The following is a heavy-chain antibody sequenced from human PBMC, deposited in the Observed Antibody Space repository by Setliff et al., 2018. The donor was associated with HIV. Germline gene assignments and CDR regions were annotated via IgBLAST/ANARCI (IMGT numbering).Heavy chain of an antibody. CDR2: ISSSGTYT. D-gene: IGHD1-26*01. J-gene: IGHJ4*02. CDR3: APLVGATGAPSY. Sequence: GGSLRLSCAASEFTFSDYYMSWIRQAPGKGLEWVSYISSSGTYTNYTASVRGRFTISRDNAKNSLYLQMNGLRAEDTALYYCAPLVGATGAPSYWGQGTLVTVSS. CDR1: EFTFSDYY. V-gene: IGHV3-11*03.